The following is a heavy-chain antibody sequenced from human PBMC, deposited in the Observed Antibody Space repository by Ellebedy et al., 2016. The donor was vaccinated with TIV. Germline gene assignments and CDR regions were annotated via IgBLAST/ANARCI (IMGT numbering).Heavy chain of an antibody. V-gene: IGHV4-4*02. D-gene: IGHD4-17*01. J-gene: IGHJ3*02. CDR1: GGSISSNW. CDR3: ARVPTVTTNFYAFDI. CDR2: IYHSGST. Sequence: MPSETLSLTCTVSGGSISSNWWSWVRQPPGKGLEWIGEIYHSGSTNYNPSLKSRVTISVDKSKNQFSLKLSSVTAADTAVYYCARVPTVTTNFYAFDIWGQGTMVTVSS.